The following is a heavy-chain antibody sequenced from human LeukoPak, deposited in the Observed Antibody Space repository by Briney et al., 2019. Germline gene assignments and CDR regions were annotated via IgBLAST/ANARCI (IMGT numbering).Heavy chain of an antibody. V-gene: IGHV3-23*01. CDR2: ISGSAHKI. D-gene: IGHD5-18*01. CDR1: GFTFSNYA. CDR3: AGRVTGYSSGYVY. J-gene: IGHJ4*02. Sequence: GSLRLSCVASGFTFSNYAMSWVRQAPRKGLEWVSVISGSAHKIRYADSVKGRFTISRDNSENTVYLQMNNLRAEDTALYYCAGRVTGYSSGYVYWGQGTLVTVSS.